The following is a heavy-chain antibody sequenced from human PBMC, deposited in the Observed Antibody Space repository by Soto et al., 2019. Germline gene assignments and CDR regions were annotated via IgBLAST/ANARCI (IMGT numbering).Heavy chain of an antibody. CDR1: GYNFGSYW. J-gene: IGHJ4*02. CDR3: ARHPKYYSGYRYFDD. Sequence: GESLKISCKASGYNFGSYWIAWVRQMPGKGLEWMGIIYPGDSDTRYNPSFQGQVTISADESISTAYLQWSSLQASDSAMYYCARHPKYYSGYRYFDDWGQGTRVTVSS. D-gene: IGHD5-12*01. CDR2: IYPGDSDT. V-gene: IGHV5-51*01.